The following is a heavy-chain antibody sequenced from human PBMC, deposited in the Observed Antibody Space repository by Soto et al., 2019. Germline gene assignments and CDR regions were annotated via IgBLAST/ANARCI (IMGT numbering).Heavy chain of an antibody. J-gene: IGHJ5*02. CDR1: GFTFSSYW. CDR2: INSDGSST. CDR3: AGESSSSWFPGYNWFDP. D-gene: IGHD6-13*01. Sequence: EVQLVESGGGLVQPGGSLRLSCAASGFTFSSYWMHWVRQAPGKGLVWVSRINSDGSSTSYADSVKGRFTISRDNAENTLYLQMNSLRAEDTAVYYCAGESSSSWFPGYNWFDPWGQGTLVTVSS. V-gene: IGHV3-74*01.